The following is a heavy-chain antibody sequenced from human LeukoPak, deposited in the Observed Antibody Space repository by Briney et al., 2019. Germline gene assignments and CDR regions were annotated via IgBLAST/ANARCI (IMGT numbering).Heavy chain of an antibody. CDR3: SRNGLVDFDY. Sequence: QSGGSLILSCTTSGFAFDDFAMSWVRQPAGKGLEWVGFIRRRGYGGAAEYAASVKGRFIISRDDSKVIAYLQMNSLKTEDTAVYYCSRNGLVDFDYWGQGSRVIVSP. V-gene: IGHV3-49*04. CDR1: GFAFDDFA. J-gene: IGHJ4*02. CDR2: IRRRGYGGAA.